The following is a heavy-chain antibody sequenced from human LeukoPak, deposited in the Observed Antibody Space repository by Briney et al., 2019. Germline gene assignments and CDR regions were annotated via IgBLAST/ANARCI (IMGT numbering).Heavy chain of an antibody. CDR2: IRAGGDNT. CDR3: AKDLEMATIAIDY. Sequence: GGTLRLSCAASGFTFSSYGMSWVRQAPGKGLEWVSGIRAGGDNTYYADSVKGRFTISRDNSKNTLYLQMNSLRAEDTAVYYCAKDLEMATIAIDYWGQGTLVTVSS. V-gene: IGHV3-23*01. CDR1: GFTFSSYG. D-gene: IGHD5-24*01. J-gene: IGHJ4*02.